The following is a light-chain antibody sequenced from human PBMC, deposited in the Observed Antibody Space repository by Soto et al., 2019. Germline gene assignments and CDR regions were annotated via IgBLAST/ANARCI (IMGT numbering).Light chain of an antibody. V-gene: IGLV1-44*01. CDR2: SHN. J-gene: IGLJ1*01. CDR1: SANIGSNP. Sequence: QSVLTQPPSASGTPGQRVTVSCSGSSANIGSNPVNWYQQLPGTAPRLLIDSHNQRPSGVPDRFSGSRSGTSASLAISGLQSEDEADYYCAAWDDSLRGGVFGTGTKLTVL. CDR3: AAWDDSLRGGV.